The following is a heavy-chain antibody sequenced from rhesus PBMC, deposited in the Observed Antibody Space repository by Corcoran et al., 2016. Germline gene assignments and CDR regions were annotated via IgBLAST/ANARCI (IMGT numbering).Heavy chain of an antibody. D-gene: IGHD2-21*01. Sequence: QVQLQESGPGLVKPSETLSLTCAVSGGCISSNYWSWIRQPPGKGLEWIGRIYGSGGSTDYNPSLKSRVTISTDTSKNQFSLKLSSVTAADTAVYYCAGTRYCTGSGCYPIDYWGQGVLVTVSS. CDR2: IYGSGGST. J-gene: IGHJ4*01. CDR1: GGCISSNY. V-gene: IGHV4-160*01. CDR3: AGTRYCTGSGCYPIDY.